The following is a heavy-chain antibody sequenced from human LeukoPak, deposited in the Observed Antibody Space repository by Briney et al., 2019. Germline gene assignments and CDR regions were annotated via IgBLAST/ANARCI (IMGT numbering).Heavy chain of an antibody. V-gene: IGHV1-69*13. J-gene: IGHJ4*02. Sequence: ASVKVSCKASGYTFTSYAMNWVRQAPGQGLEWMGGIIPIFGTANYAQKFQGRVTITADESTSTAYMELSSLRSEDTAVYYCLTGGAIDYWGQGTLVTVSS. CDR1: GYTFTSYA. CDR3: LTGGAIDY. CDR2: IIPIFGTA. D-gene: IGHD3-9*01.